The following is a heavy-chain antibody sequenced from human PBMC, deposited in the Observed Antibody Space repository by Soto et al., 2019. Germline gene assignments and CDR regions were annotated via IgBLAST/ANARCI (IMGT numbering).Heavy chain of an antibody. V-gene: IGHV3-30*18. CDR2: ISYDGSNK. J-gene: IGHJ6*02. Sequence: GGSLRLSCAASGFTFSSYGMHWVRQAPGKGLEWVAVISYDGSNKYYADSVKGRFTITRDNSKNTLCLQMNSLRAEGTAVYYCAKDLRADSYYYYGMDVWGQGTTVTVSS. CDR1: GFTFSSYG. CDR3: AKDLRADSYYYYGMDV. D-gene: IGHD3-22*01.